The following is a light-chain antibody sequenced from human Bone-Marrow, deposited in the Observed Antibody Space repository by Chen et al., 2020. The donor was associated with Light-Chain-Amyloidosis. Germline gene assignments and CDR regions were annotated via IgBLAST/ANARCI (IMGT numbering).Light chain of an antibody. Sequence: SYVLTQPSSVSVAPGQTATIACGGNNIGSTSVHWYQQTPGQAPLLVVYDDSDRPSGIPERLSGYNSGKTGTQTIRRGEAGDEADHYGRVGDGRSESPVFGGGTKITGL. V-gene: IGLV3-21*02. J-gene: IGLJ3*02. CDR3: RVGDGRSESPV. CDR1: NIGSTS. CDR2: DDS.